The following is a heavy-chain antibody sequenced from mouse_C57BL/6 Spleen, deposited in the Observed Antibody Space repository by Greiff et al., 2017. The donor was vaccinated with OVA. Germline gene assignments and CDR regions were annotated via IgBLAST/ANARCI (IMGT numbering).Heavy chain of an antibody. D-gene: IGHD2-5*01. J-gene: IGHJ4*01. V-gene: IGHV5-9-1*02. CDR1: GFTFSSYA. Sequence: EVQGVESGEGLVKPGGSLKLSCAASGFTFSSYAMSWVRQTPEKRLEWVAYISSGGDYIYYADTVKGRFTISRDNARNTLYLQMSSLKSEDTAMYYCTRDAHYSNYGGAMDYWGQGTSVTVSS. CDR2: ISSGGDYI. CDR3: TRDAHYSNYGGAMDY.